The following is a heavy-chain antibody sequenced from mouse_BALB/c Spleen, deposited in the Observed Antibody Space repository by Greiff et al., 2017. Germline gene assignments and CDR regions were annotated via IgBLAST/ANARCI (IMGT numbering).Heavy chain of an antibody. CDR1: GFSLTSYV. V-gene: IGHV2-9-2*01. Sequence: VMLVESGPGLVAPSQSLSITCTVSGFSLTSYVISWIRQPPGKGLEWLGVIWTGGGTNYNSAFMSRLSISKDNSKSQVFLKMNSLQTDDTAIYYCVYYDYDDGFAYWGQGTLVTVSA. CDR3: VYYDYDDGFAY. D-gene: IGHD2-4*01. CDR2: IWTGGGT. J-gene: IGHJ3*01.